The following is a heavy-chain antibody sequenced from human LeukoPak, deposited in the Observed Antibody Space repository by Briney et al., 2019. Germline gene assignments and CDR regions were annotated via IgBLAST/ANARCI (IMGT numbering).Heavy chain of an antibody. CDR3: ARDSWPEIVRFDY. V-gene: IGHV4-38-2*02. J-gene: IGHJ4*02. D-gene: IGHD5-12*01. CDR1: GYSISSGHY. Sequence: LETLSLTCTVSGYSISSGHYWGWIRQPPGKGLGWIGRMHHMGNTYYNPSLKSRVTTSVDTSRNQFSLKLRSVTAADTAVYYCARDSWPEIVRFDYWGQGILVTVSS. CDR2: MHHMGNT.